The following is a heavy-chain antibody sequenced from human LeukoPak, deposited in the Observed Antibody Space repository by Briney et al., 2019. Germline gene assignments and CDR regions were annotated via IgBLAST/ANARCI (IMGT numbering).Heavy chain of an antibody. V-gene: IGHV1-8*03. CDR2: INPNSGNT. D-gene: IGHD2-2*01. CDR1: GYTFTGYY. J-gene: IGHJ6*03. CDR3: ARGPGFCSSTSCYYYYHYYMDV. Sequence: EASVKVSCKASGYTFTGYYMHWVRQAPGQGLEWMGWINPNSGNTDYARNFQGRVTITRNTSISTAYMELSSLRSEDTAVYYCARGPGFCSSTSCYYYYHYYMDVWGKGTTVTVSS.